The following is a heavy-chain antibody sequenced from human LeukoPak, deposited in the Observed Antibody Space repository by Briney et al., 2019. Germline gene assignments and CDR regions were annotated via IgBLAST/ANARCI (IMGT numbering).Heavy chain of an antibody. V-gene: IGHV1-2*02. CDR3: AMGFGELIYYYYAMDV. J-gene: IGHJ6*02. CDR2: INPNSGGT. Sequence: ASVKVSCKASGYTFTDYYLHWVRQAPGQGLEWMGWINPNSGGTNYAQKFQGRVTMTRDTSIRTAYMELSGLRSDDTAEYYCAMGFGELIYYYYAMDVWGQGTTVTVSS. D-gene: IGHD3-10*01. CDR1: GYTFTDYY.